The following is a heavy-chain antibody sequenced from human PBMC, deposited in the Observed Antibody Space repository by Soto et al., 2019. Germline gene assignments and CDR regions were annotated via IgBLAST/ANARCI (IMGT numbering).Heavy chain of an antibody. D-gene: IGHD6-13*01. Sequence: ASAKVSCKAPGYTFTGYYMHWVRQAPGQGLEWMGWINPNSGGTNYAQKFQGWVTMTRDTSISTAYMELSRLRSDDTAVYYCARGRVAAADAFDIWGQGTMVTVSS. CDR3: ARGRVAAADAFDI. CDR2: INPNSGGT. J-gene: IGHJ3*02. CDR1: GYTFTGYY. V-gene: IGHV1-2*04.